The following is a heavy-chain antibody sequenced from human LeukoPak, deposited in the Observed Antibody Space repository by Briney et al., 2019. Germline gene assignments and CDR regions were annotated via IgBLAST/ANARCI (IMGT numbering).Heavy chain of an antibody. CDR3: ARGHATTRFAFDI. D-gene: IGHD4-17*01. V-gene: IGHV4-59*01. CDR1: GGSISSYY. Sequence: PSETLSLTCTVSGGSISSYYWSWIRQPPGKGLEWIGYIYFSGSTNYNPSLKSRVAISVDTSKNQFSLKLSSVTAADTAVYYCARGHATTRFAFDIWGQGTMVTVSS. J-gene: IGHJ3*02. CDR2: IYFSGST.